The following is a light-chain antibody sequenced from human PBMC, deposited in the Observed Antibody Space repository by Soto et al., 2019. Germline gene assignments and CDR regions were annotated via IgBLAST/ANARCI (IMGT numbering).Light chain of an antibody. J-gene: IGLJ2*01. CDR3: QSYDSSLGGSVV. V-gene: IGLV1-40*01. CDR1: SSNIGIGYD. CDR2: GNS. Sequence: QSVLTQPPSVSGAPGQRVTISCTGTSSNIGIGYDVHWYQQLPGTAPKVLIHGNSVRPSGVPDRFSASKSGTSASLAITGLQAEDEAEYYCQSYDSSLGGSVVFGGGTQLTVL.